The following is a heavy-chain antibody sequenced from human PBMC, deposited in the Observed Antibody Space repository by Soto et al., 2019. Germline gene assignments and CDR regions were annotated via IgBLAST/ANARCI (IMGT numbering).Heavy chain of an antibody. Sequence: EVQLLDSGGGLVQPGGSLRLSCAASGYSFSTYAMSWVRQAPGKGLEWVSAISGSGDTTYYADSVKGRFTISRDNSKNTVYLQMNSLRAEDTAVYYCAKKTLASAYADYWGQGTLVTVSS. CDR3: AKKTLASAYADY. CDR1: GYSFSTYA. CDR2: ISGSGDTT. V-gene: IGHV3-23*01. D-gene: IGHD2-2*01. J-gene: IGHJ4*02.